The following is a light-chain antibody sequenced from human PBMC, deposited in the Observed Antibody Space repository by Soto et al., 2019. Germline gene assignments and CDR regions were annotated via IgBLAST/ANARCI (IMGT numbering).Light chain of an antibody. Sequence: DVQMTQSPSSLSASVGDRVTITCRASQSISNYLNWYQQTPGKAPKLLIYTASSLQTGVPSRFSGSGSGTDFTLTISSLHPEDFATYYCQQTYSTPRTFGQGKKVEIK. CDR3: QQTYSTPRT. CDR1: QSISNY. V-gene: IGKV1-39*01. CDR2: TAS. J-gene: IGKJ1*01.